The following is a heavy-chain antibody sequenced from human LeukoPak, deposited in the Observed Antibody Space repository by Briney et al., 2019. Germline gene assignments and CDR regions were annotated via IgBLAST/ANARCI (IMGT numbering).Heavy chain of an antibody. CDR3: ASLSEYCSHGSCYLGWFDP. CDR2: IYYSGST. CDR1: GGSISSSSYY. D-gene: IGHD2-15*01. Sequence: PSETLSLTCTVSGGSISSSSYYWGWIRQPPGKGLEWIGSIYYSGSTYYNPSLKSRVTISVDTSKNQFSLKLSSVTAADAAVYYCASLSEYCSHGSCYLGWFDPWGQGTLVTVSS. V-gene: IGHV4-39*07. J-gene: IGHJ5*02.